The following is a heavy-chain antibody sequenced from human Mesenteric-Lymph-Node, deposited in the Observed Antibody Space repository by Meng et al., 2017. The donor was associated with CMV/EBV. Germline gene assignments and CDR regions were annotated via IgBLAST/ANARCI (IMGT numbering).Heavy chain of an antibody. CDR2: INAGNGNT. Sequence: SCKASGYTFPSSAMHWVRQAPGQRLEWMGWINAGNGNTKYSQKFQGRVTITRDTSASTAYMELSSLRSEDTAVYYCARLGSSSWYDYWGQGTLVTVSS. CDR3: ARLGSSSWYDY. V-gene: IGHV1-3*01. J-gene: IGHJ4*02. D-gene: IGHD6-13*01. CDR1: GYTFPSSA.